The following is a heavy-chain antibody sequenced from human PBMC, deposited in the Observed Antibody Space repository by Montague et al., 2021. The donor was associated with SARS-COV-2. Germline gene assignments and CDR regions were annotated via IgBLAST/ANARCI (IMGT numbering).Heavy chain of an antibody. D-gene: IGHD6-19*01. J-gene: IGHJ4*02. CDR1: GGSISSSNW. V-gene: IGHV4-4*02. Sequence: ETLSLTYAVSGGSISSSNWWSWVRQPPGKGLEWIGEIYHSGSTNYNPSLKSRVTISVDKSKNQFSLKLSSVTAADTAVYYCARDRPRSSGWPYYFDYWGQGTLVTVSS. CDR3: ARDRPRSSGWPYYFDY. CDR2: IYHSGST.